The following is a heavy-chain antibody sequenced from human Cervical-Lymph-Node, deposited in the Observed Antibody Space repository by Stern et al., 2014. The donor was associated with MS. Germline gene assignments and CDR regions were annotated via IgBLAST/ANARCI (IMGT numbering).Heavy chain of an antibody. V-gene: IGHV1-2*06. J-gene: IGHJ4*02. CDR3: AKDRTLASGSYCDLLDY. Sequence: VQLVQSGAEMKKPGASVKISCKTSGYTFSAYYLHWVRQIPGEGLEWMGRVNPNSGGTNLAQKFQGRVIMTRDTSINTTHLEVTGLTSDDTAVYYCAKDRTLASGSYCDLLDYWGQGTLVTVSS. CDR1: GYTFSAYY. CDR2: VNPNSGGT. D-gene: IGHD3-10*01.